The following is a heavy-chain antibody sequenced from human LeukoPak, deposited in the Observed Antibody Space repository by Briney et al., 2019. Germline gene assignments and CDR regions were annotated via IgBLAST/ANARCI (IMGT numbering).Heavy chain of an antibody. CDR3: ARVSIEGSGYSGYDRFDY. Sequence: SVKVSCKASGYTFTGYYMHWVRQAPGQGLEWMGGIIPIFGTANYAQKSQGRVTITADESTSTAYMELSSLRSEDTAVYYCARVSIEGSGYSGYDRFDYWGQGTLVTVSS. D-gene: IGHD5-12*01. CDR2: IIPIFGTA. J-gene: IGHJ4*02. V-gene: IGHV1-69*13. CDR1: GYTFTGYY.